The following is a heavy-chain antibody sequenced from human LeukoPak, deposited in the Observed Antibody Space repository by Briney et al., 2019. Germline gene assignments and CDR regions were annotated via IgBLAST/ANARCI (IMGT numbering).Heavy chain of an antibody. CDR3: ALKRGLVPNWFDP. Sequence: SETLSLTCTVSGGSISSSSYYWGWIRQPPGKGLEWIGSIYYSGSTYYNPSLKSRVTISVDTSKNQFSLKLSSVTAADTAVYYCALKRGLVPNWFDPWGQGTLVTVSS. J-gene: IGHJ5*02. CDR2: IYYSGST. CDR1: GGSISSSSYY. D-gene: IGHD1-26*01. V-gene: IGHV4-39*07.